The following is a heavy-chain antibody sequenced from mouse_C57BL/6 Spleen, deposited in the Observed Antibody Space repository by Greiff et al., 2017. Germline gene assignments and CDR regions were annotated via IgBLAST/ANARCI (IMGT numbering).Heavy chain of an antibody. CDR2: IRNKDNNHAT. V-gene: IGHV6-6*01. Sequence: EVQLQESGGGLVQPGGSMKLSCAASGFNFSDAWMDWVRQSPEKGLEWVAEIRNKDNNHATYYAESVKGRFTITRDDYKSSVYLKMNSLRAEDTDINYCVIYYSNYGTMDYWGQGTSVTVSS. D-gene: IGHD2-5*01. J-gene: IGHJ4*01. CDR1: GFNFSDAW. CDR3: VIYYSNYGTMDY.